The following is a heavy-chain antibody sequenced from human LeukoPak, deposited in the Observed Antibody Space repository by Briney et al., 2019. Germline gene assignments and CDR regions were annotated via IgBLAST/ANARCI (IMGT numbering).Heavy chain of an antibody. V-gene: IGHV3-30*18. CDR3: AKDRPPVPLDH. CDR1: GFTFSIYG. Sequence: GGSLRLSCAASGFTFSIYGMHWVRQAPGKGLEWVAVISHDAKNDYFADSVKGRFTISRDNSKNTLYLQMNSLEPGDTAVYYCAKDRPPVPLDHWGLGILVTVSS. CDR2: ISHDAKND. J-gene: IGHJ4*02. D-gene: IGHD6-6*01.